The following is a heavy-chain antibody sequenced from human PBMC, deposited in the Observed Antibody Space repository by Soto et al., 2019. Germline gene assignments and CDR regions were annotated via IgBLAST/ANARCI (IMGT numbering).Heavy chain of an antibody. CDR2: SYYSGTS. CDR1: GGSIRVQSYS. D-gene: IGHD1-20*01. Sequence: AETLSLTCTVSGGSIRVQSYSCTWIRQTPGKGLEWVGSSYYSGTSYFNPALKGRVTISVDTSTNQFSLRLTSVTAADTAVYYCTRRYNWNDYYFDPWGQGTLVTVS. V-gene: IGHV4-39*01. CDR3: TRRYNWNDYYFDP. J-gene: IGHJ5*02.